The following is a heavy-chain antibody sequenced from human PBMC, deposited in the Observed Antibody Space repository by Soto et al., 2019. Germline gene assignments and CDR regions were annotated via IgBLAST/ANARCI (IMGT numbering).Heavy chain of an antibody. D-gene: IGHD6-13*01. Sequence: PGESLKISCKASGYSFTTYWIAWVRQKPGKGLEWMGIIYPGDSDTRYSPSFQGQVTISADKSISTAYLQWSSLKASDTAMYYCARGFFGFTSSWPYWGQGTLVTVSS. V-gene: IGHV5-51*01. CDR1: GYSFTTYW. CDR2: IYPGDSDT. J-gene: IGHJ4*02. CDR3: ARGFFGFTSSWPY.